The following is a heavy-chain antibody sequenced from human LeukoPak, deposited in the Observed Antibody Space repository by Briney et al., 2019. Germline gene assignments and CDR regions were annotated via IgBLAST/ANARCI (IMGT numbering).Heavy chain of an antibody. CDR1: GFTFNSYG. CDR3: ARVDVYANRAFDI. CDR2: IWYDGSNK. D-gene: IGHD5/OR15-5a*01. Sequence: PGGSLRLSCAASGFTFNSYGMHWVRQAPGKGLEWVAVIWYDGSNKYYADSVKGRFTISRDNSKNTLYLQMNSLRAEDTAVYYCARVDVYANRAFDIWGQGTMVTVSS. V-gene: IGHV3-33*01. J-gene: IGHJ3*02.